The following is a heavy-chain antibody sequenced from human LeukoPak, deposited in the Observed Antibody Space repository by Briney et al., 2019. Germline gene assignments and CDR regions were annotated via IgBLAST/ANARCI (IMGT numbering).Heavy chain of an antibody. V-gene: IGHV3-23*01. CDR3: AKDRLRPLTFDY. D-gene: IGHD1-20*01. CDR2: IYGNGDSP. CDR1: GFTFSTYA. Sequence: GGSLRLSCAASGFTFSTYAITWVRQAPGKGLEWVSTIYGNGDSPHYADSVKGRFTISRDNSKNTLYLQMNSLRAEDTAVYYCAKDRLRPLTFDYWGQGTLVTVSS. J-gene: IGHJ4*02.